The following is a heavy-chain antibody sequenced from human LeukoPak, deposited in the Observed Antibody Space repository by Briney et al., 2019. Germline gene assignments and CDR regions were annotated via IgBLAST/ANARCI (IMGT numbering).Heavy chain of an antibody. CDR3: AKDLPYSGWAFEI. J-gene: IGHJ3*02. D-gene: IGHD6-13*01. CDR2: ISGGGGKT. V-gene: IGHV3-23*01. Sequence: GGSLRLSCAASGFTLSSYAMSWVRQAPGQGLEWVSTISGGGGKTYYADSVKGRFTISRDKSKDTLHLQMNSLRAEDTAVYYCAKDLPYSGWAFEIWGLGTMVTVSS. CDR1: GFTLSSYA.